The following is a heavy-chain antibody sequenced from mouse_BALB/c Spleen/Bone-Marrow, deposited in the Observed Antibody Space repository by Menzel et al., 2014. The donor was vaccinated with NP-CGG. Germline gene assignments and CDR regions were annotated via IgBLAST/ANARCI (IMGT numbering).Heavy chain of an antibody. Sequence: QVQLQQSGAELVRPGASVKLSCKASGYTFTSYWMNWVKQRPGQGLEWIGDINPSDSNTNYNQKFKDKATLTIDKAYSTAYMQLSSPTSEDAAVYYCARGAYCGSGYVDYWGQGTTLTVSA. D-gene: IGHD1-1*01. V-gene: IGHV1-69*02. J-gene: IGHJ2*01. CDR3: ARGAYCGSGYVDY. CDR2: INPSDSNT. CDR1: GYTFTSYW.